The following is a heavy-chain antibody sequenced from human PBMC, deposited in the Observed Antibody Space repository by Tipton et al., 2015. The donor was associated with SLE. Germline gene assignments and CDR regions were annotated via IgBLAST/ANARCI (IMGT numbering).Heavy chain of an antibody. CDR2: VFHTGYA. D-gene: IGHD5-24*01. Sequence: TLSLTCAVSGYSISSGFYWGWIRQPPGKGLEWIGSVFHTGYAYYNPSLKSRITISADTSKNEFSLKLSSVTAADTAVYYCARRDVEMAPLGFDYWGQGTLVTVSS. CDR3: ARRDVEMAPLGFDY. J-gene: IGHJ4*02. CDR1: GYSISSGFY. V-gene: IGHV4-38-2*01.